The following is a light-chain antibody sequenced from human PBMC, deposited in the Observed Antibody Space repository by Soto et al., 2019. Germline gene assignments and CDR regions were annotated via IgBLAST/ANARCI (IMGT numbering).Light chain of an antibody. CDR2: GAS. J-gene: IGKJ5*01. CDR1: QSVSSN. CDR3: QQRSNWPPIT. V-gene: IGKV3-11*01. Sequence: DIVMTQSPATLSLSSRAPATLLCRGSQSVSSNLAWYQQKPGQAPRLLIYGASNRATGIPARFSGSGSGTDFTLTISSLEPEDFAVYYCQQRSNWPPITFGQGTRLEIK.